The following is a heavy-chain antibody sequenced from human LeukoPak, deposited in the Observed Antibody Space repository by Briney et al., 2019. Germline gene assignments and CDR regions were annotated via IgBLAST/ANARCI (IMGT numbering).Heavy chain of an antibody. V-gene: IGHV4-34*01. CDR1: GGSFSGYY. Sequence: SETLSLTCAFDGGSFSGYYWSWVRQPPGKGLEWVGEINHSGGTKYNPSLKSRVTISLDTSKNQFSLKLSSVTAADTAVYYCARGGLKWELLPARARKSYYFDYWGQGTLVTVSS. CDR3: ARGGLKWELLPARARKSYYFDY. J-gene: IGHJ4*02. CDR2: INHSGGT. D-gene: IGHD1-26*01.